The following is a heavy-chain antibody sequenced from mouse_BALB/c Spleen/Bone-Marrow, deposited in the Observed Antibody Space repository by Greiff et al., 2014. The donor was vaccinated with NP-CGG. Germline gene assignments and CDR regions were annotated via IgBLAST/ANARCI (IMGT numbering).Heavy chain of an antibody. CDR2: INPNTDYT. CDR3: ARGLRESYFHV. D-gene: IGHD2-4*01. CDR1: GYTFTTYW. J-gene: IGHJ1*01. Sequence: QVQLKQSGPELATPGASVKMCCKASGYTFTTYWMHWIKQRPGQGLEWIGSINPNTDYTDYNQKFKDKATLTADKSSITAYMQLSSLTSEDSAVYYGARGLRESYFHVWRAGTTVTVS. V-gene: IGHV1-4*01.